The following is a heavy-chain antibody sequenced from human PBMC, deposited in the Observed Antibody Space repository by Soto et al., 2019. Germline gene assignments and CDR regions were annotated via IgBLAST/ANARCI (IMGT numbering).Heavy chain of an antibody. V-gene: IGHV3-21*01. J-gene: IGHJ4*02. D-gene: IGHD1-1*01. CDR2: ISGSGTYT. Sequence: PGGSLRLSCAASGFTFSSYVMSWVRQAPGKGLEWVSAISGSGTYTYYADSVKGRFTISRDNAKNSVYLQMNSLRVEDTAIFYCASLLGSFTTFDNWGQGTLVT. CDR1: GFTFSSYV. CDR3: ASLLGSFTTFDN.